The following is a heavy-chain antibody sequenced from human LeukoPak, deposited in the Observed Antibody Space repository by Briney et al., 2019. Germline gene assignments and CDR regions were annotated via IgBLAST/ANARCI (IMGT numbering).Heavy chain of an antibody. CDR1: GYTFTSYW. D-gene: IGHD6-19*01. CDR3: ARSSTIAVAEIYFDY. V-gene: IGHV5-51*01. Sequence: GGSLKISCKGSGYTFTSYWIGWVRQMPGKGLEWMGIIYPGDSDTRYSPSFQGQVTISAASSINTAYLQWTSLKASDTAMYYCARSSTIAVAEIYFDYWGQGTLVTVSS. J-gene: IGHJ4*02. CDR2: IYPGDSDT.